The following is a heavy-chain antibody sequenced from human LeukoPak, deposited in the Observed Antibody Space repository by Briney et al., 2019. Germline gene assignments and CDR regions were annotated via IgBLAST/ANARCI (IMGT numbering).Heavy chain of an antibody. V-gene: IGHV1-2*02. CDR1: GYTFTGYY. Sequence: GASVKVSCKASGYTFTGYYMHWVRQAPGQGLEWMRWINPNSGGTNYAQKFQGRVTMTRDTSISTAYMELSRLRSDDTAVYYCARDLKSIVVVVAAGAWGQGTLVTVSS. D-gene: IGHD2-15*01. CDR3: ARDLKSIVVVVAAGA. J-gene: IGHJ5*02. CDR2: INPNSGGT.